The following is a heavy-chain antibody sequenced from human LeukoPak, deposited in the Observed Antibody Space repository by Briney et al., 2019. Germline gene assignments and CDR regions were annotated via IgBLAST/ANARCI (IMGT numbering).Heavy chain of an antibody. CDR2: ISAYNGNT. V-gene: IGHV1-18*01. CDR1: GYTFTSYG. J-gene: IGHJ4*02. Sequence: ASVKVSRKASGYTFTSYGISWVRQAPGQGLEWMGWISAYNGNTNYAQKLQGRVTMTTDTSTSTAYMELRSLRSDDTAVYYCARDGSSLRYCSGGSCYSGYWGQGTLVTVSS. CDR3: ARDGSSLRYCSGGSCYSGY. D-gene: IGHD2-15*01.